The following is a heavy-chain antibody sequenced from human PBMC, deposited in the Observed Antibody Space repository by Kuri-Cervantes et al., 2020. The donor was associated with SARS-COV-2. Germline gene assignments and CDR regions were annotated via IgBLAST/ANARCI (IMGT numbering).Heavy chain of an antibody. J-gene: IGHJ5*02. CDR1: GGSISSSGYY. V-gene: IGHV3-11*04. CDR3: AGEGPTATLYL. D-gene: IGHD2-2*01. CDR2: ISSSSSTI. Sequence: GGSLGLSCTVSGGSISSSGYYWGWIRQPPGKGLEWVAYISSSSSTIYYADSVKGRFTISRDNAKNSPYLQMNSLRAEVTAVYYCAGEGPTATLYLWGQGTLVTVSS.